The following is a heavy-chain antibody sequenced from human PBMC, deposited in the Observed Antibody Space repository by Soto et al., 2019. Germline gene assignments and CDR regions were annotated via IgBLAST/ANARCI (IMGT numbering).Heavy chain of an antibody. Sequence: QEQLVESGGGVVQPGRSLRLSCAASGFALTPYAMHWVRQAPGKGLEWVAIISYDGSYRSYGDSVKGRFTISRDNSKNSLYLQMDTLRSEDTAVYYCARDWDRGGGSYLWKFDLWGRGTLVTVSS. CDR1: GFALTPYA. V-gene: IGHV3-30-3*01. CDR3: ARDWDRGGGSYLWKFDL. CDR2: ISYDGSYR. J-gene: IGHJ2*01. D-gene: IGHD1-26*01.